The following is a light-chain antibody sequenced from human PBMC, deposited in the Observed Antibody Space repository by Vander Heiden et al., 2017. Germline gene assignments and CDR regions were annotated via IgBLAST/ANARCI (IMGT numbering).Light chain of an antibody. V-gene: IGKV4-1*01. Sequence: DIAMTQSPDPTAVPLGERATINCKSSQSVLYSSNNKNYLAWYQQKPGQLPKLLIYWAATRESGVPDRFSGSGSGTDFTLTISSLQAEDVAVYYCQQYYSTPPMYTFGQGTKLEIK. CDR3: QQYYSTPPMYT. CDR1: QSVLYSSNNKNY. J-gene: IGKJ2*01. CDR2: WAA.